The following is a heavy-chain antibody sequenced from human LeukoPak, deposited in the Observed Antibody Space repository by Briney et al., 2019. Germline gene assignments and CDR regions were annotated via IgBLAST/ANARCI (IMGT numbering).Heavy chain of an antibody. CDR3: ARPQSGLGWFDP. V-gene: IGHV4-34*01. Sequence: SETLSLTCAVYGGSFSGYSWTWIRQSPGKGLEWIGEIYHSGITNYNPSLKSRVTISVDTSKIQFSLKLSSVTAADTAVYYCARPQSGLGWFDPWGQGILVTVSS. CDR1: GGSFSGYS. J-gene: IGHJ5*02. CDR2: IYHSGIT.